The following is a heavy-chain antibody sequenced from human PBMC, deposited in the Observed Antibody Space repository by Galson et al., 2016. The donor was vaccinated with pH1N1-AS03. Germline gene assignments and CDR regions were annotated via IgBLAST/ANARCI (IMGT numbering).Heavy chain of an antibody. Sequence: CAISGDSVSSNSAAWNWIRQSPSRGLEWLGRTYYRSKWCNDYAVSVKSRITINPDTSKNQFSLQLNSVTPEDTDVYYCARGHYSSSFYWFDPWGQGTLVTVSS. J-gene: IGHJ5*02. V-gene: IGHV6-1*01. D-gene: IGHD6-6*01. CDR1: GDSVSSNSAA. CDR3: ARGHYSSSFYWFDP. CDR2: TYYRSKWCN.